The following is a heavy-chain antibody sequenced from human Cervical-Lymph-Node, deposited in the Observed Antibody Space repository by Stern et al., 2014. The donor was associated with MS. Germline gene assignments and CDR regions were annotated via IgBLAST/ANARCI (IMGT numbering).Heavy chain of an antibody. CDR3: TRDPHRLGWSNFDS. J-gene: IGHJ4*02. CDR2: INPNTGRA. D-gene: IGHD6-19*01. Sequence: VQLVESGTEVKKPGASVKVSCKASGYTLTDYYLHWVRQAPGQGLEWLGRINPNTGRANYAQRFLGRFTMTRDTSSSTAYIDLSILRSDDTAVYYWTRDPHRLGWSNFDSWGQVSLVIVSS. V-gene: IGHV1-2*06. CDR1: GYTLTDYY.